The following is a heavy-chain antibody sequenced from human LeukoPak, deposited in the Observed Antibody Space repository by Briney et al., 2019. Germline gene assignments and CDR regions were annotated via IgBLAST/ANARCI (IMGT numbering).Heavy chain of an antibody. D-gene: IGHD2-2*01. CDR2: INHSGST. CDR1: GGSFSGYY. V-gene: IGHV4-34*01. CDR3: VRSGGYCGSTTCHVEYFDL. J-gene: IGHJ2*01. Sequence: SETLSLTCAVYGGSFSGYYWSWIRQPPGKGLEWIGEINHSGSTNYNPSLKSRVAISVDTSKNQFSLKLSSVTAADTAMYYCVRSGGYCGSTTCHVEYFDLWGRGTLVTVSS.